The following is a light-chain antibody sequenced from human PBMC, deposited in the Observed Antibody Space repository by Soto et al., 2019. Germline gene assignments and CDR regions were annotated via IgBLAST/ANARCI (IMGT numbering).Light chain of an antibody. CDR1: QSVRSD. CDR3: QQSYSTRTWT. V-gene: IGKV3-15*01. J-gene: IGKJ1*01. Sequence: EIVMTQYPATLSLSPGERAALSCRARQSVRSDLAWYQQKPGQAPRLLIYGASTRATGIPARFSGSGSGTDFTLTISSLQPEDFATYYCQQSYSTRTWTFGQGTKVDIK. CDR2: GAS.